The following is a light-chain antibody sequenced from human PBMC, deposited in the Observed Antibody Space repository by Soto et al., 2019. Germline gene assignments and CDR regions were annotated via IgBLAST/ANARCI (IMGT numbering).Light chain of an antibody. J-gene: IGKJ1*01. V-gene: IGKV3-11*01. CDR2: DAS. CDR3: QQRSNWPWT. CDR1: PSVSSY. Sequence: EIVLTQSPATLSLSPGERATLSCRASPSVSSYLAWYQQKAGQAPRLLIYDASNRATGIPARFSGSGSGTDFTLTISSLEPEDFAVYYCQQRSNWPWTFGQRDQGGNQT.